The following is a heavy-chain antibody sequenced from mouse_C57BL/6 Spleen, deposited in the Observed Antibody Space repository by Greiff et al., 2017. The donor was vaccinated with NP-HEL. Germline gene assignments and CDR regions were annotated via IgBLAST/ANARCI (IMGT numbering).Heavy chain of an antibody. CDR1: GYTFTSYW. D-gene: IGHD2-5*01. CDR3: ARVYYSNYEAY. CDR2: IDPSDSYT. Sequence: VQLQQPGAELVKPGASVKLSCKASGYTFTSYWMQWVKQRPGQGLEWIGEIDPSDSYTNYNQKFKGKATLTVDTSSSTAYMQLSSLTSEDSAVYYCARVYYSNYEAYGGQGTLVIVSA. V-gene: IGHV1-50*01. J-gene: IGHJ3*01.